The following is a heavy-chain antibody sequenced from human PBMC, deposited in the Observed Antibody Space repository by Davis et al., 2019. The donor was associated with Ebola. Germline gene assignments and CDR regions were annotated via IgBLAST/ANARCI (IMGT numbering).Heavy chain of an antibody. D-gene: IGHD1-1*01. CDR1: GYTFTSYA. J-gene: IGHJ4*02. Sequence: ASVKVSCKASGYTFTSYAMNWVRQAPGQGLEWMGWINPHNGNTNYAQNVQGRVTMTTDTSTSTAYMEVGILRSDDTAVYYCARAQFPTTSDHWGQGTLVTVSS. V-gene: IGHV1-18*01. CDR2: INPHNGNT. CDR3: ARAQFPTTSDH.